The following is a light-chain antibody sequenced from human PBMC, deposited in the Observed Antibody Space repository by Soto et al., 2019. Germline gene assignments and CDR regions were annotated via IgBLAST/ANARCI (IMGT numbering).Light chain of an antibody. CDR1: QSVAGNF. CDR2: DAS. Sequence: EIVMTQSPATLSVSPGERATLSCGASQSVAGNFLAWYQHKPGLAPRLLIYDASIRATGIPDRFSGSGSGTDFTLTISRLEPEDFAVYYCQQYGSSPRTFGQGTKVDIK. V-gene: IGKV3D-20*01. J-gene: IGKJ1*01. CDR3: QQYGSSPRT.